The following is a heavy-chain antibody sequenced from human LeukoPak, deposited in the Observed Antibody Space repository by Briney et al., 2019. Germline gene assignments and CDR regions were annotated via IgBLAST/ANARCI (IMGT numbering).Heavy chain of an antibody. J-gene: IGHJ4*02. CDR3: ARQISDFGGYARYFDY. CDR1: GGSISSTSYY. V-gene: IGHV4-39*01. Sequence: PSETLSLTCTVSGGSISSTSYYWGWIRQPPGKGLEWIGSIYYSGSTYYNASLKSRVTISVNSSKTQFSLKLSSVTAADTAVYYCARQISDFGGYARYFDYWGQGTLVTVSS. D-gene: IGHD4-23*01. CDR2: IYYSGST.